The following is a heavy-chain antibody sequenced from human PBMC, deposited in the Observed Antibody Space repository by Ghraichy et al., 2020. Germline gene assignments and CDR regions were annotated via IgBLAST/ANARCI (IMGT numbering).Heavy chain of an antibody. CDR2: FDPEDGET. CDR3: ATDLSGLRLGPNAGGAFDI. CDR1: GYTLTELS. Sequence: ASVKVSCKVSGYTLTELSMHWVRQAPGKGLEWMGGFDPEDGETIYAQKFQGRVTMTEDTSTDTAYMELSSLRSEDTAVYYCATDLSGLRLGPNAGGAFDIWGQGTMVTVSS. J-gene: IGHJ3*02. D-gene: IGHD3-16*01. V-gene: IGHV1-24*01.